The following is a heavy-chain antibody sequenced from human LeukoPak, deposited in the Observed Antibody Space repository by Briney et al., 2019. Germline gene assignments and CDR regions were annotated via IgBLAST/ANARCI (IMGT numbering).Heavy chain of an antibody. V-gene: IGHV4-59*01. CDR2: IYYSGST. CDR3: ARHRIAAAGLLQYFDY. Sequence: KPSETLSLTCTVSGGSISSYYWSWIRQPPGKGLEWIGYIYYSGSTNYNPSLKSRVTISVDTSKNQFSLKLSSVTAADTAVYYCARHRIAAAGLLQYFDYWGQGTLVTVSS. D-gene: IGHD6-13*01. J-gene: IGHJ4*02. CDR1: GGSISSYY.